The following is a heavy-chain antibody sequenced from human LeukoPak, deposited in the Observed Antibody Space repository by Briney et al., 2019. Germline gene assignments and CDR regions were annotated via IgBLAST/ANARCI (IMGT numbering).Heavy chain of an antibody. CDR1: GYTFTSYY. CDR3: AREPSTGDYFDY. J-gene: IGHJ4*02. Sequence: ASVKVSCKASGYTFTSYYMHWVRQAPGQGLEWMGIIDPSGGSTSYAQKFQGRVTMTRDTSTSTVYMELSSLRSEDTAVYYCAREPSTGDYFDYWGQGTLVTVSS. CDR2: IDPSGGST. D-gene: IGHD5/OR15-5a*01. V-gene: IGHV1-46*01.